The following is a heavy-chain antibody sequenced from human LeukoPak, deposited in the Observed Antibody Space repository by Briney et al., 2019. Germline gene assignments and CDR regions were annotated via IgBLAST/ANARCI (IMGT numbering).Heavy chain of an antibody. D-gene: IGHD2-8*02. Sequence: PGRSLRLSCAASGFTFSTYGMHWVRQAPGKGLEWVALIWFDGSKRYYGDSLKGRFTVSRDNSKNTLYLQVDSLRVEDTAVYYCARCTGGSCVFDYWGQGTLVTVSS. J-gene: IGHJ4*02. CDR2: IWFDGSKR. V-gene: IGHV3-33*01. CDR3: ARCTGGSCVFDY. CDR1: GFTFSTYG.